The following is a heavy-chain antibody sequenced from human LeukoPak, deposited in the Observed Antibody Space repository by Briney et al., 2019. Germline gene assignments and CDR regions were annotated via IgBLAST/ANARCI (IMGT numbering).Heavy chain of an antibody. J-gene: IGHJ4*02. CDR2: INHSGST. CDR3: ARRGTIGTTTVDY. D-gene: IGHD1-1*01. CDR1: GESFSGYY. V-gene: IGHV4-34*01. Sequence: PSETLSLTCAVYGESFSGYYWNWVRQPPGKGLEWIGQINHSGSTNYNPSLKSRVTISVATSKNQFSLRLNSVTAADTAVYYCARRGTIGTTTVDYWGQGTPVTVSS.